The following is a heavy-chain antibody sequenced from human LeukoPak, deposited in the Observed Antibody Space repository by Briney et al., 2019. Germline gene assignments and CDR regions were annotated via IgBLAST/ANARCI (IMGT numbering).Heavy chain of an antibody. J-gene: IGHJ6*03. V-gene: IGHV3-9*01. CDR3: ARDQGSGINYYYYYMDV. CDR2: ISWNSANI. D-gene: IGHD3-10*01. Sequence: PGGSLRLSCAASGFTFDDYAMHWVRQAPGKGLEWVSGISWNSANIGYADSVKGRFTISRDNARNSLYLQMNSLRAEDTAVYYCARDQGSGINYYYYYMDVWGKGTTVTVSS. CDR1: GFTFDDYA.